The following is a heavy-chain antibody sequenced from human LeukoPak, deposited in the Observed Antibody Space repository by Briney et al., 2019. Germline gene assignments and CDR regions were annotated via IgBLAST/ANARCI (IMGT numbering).Heavy chain of an antibody. CDR1: GFTFRSYA. CDR3: ERDLGTVIPVVFDY. V-gene: IGHV3-23*01. D-gene: IGHD1-1*01. J-gene: IGHJ4*02. Sequence: PGGSLRLSCAASGFTFRSYAMSWVRQAPGKGLEWVSDISGNGDSTYYADSVKGRFTISRDNSKNTLYLQMNSLRAEDTAVYYCERDLGTVIPVVFDYWGQGLLVTVSS. CDR2: ISGNGDST.